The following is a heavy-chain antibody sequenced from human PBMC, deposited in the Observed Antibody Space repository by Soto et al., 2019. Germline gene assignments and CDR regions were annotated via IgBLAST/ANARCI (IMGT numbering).Heavy chain of an antibody. D-gene: IGHD3-9*01. V-gene: IGHV1-46*01. Sequence: GASVKVSCKASGYTFTTYSMHWVRRTPGHGLEWMGVINPTGGRTSYAQKFQGRVTMTRDTSTSTVHMELSNLRSEDTAVYFCARDGGYDVLTGHYILLYYLDNWGLGPLVTVSS. CDR3: ARDGGYDVLTGHYILLYYLDN. J-gene: IGHJ4*02. CDR1: GYTFTTYS. CDR2: INPTGGRT.